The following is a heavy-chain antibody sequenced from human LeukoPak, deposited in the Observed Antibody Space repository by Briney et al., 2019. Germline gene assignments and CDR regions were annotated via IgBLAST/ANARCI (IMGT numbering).Heavy chain of an antibody. V-gene: IGHV4-34*01. Sequence: PSETLSLTCAVYGGSFSGYYWSWIRQPPGKGLEWIGEINHSGSTNYNPSLKSRVTISVDTSKNQFSLKLSSVTAADTAVYYCARHGRGVTMVRGPRYYYYYMDVWGKGTTVTISS. CDR3: ARHGRGVTMVRGPRYYYYYMDV. J-gene: IGHJ6*03. CDR2: INHSGST. CDR1: GGSFSGYY. D-gene: IGHD3-10*01.